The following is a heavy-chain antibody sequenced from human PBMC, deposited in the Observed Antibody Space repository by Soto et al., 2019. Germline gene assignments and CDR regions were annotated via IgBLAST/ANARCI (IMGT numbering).Heavy chain of an antibody. J-gene: IGHJ4*02. V-gene: IGHV3-30*18. Sequence: VQLVESGGGVVQPGRSLRLSCAASGFTFSDYARHWVRQAPGKGLEWVAVVSHDGRNTHYADSVKGRFTISRDSSKNTVSLEMTSLRAEDTAVYYCAKGGRQWLVTSDFNYWGQGDLVTVSS. CDR1: GFTFSDYA. D-gene: IGHD6-19*01. CDR3: AKGGRQWLVTSDFNY. CDR2: VSHDGRNT.